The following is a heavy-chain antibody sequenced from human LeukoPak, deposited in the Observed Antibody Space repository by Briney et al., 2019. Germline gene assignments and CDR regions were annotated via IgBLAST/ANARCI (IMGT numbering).Heavy chain of an antibody. Sequence: GGSLILSCAASGFTFSSYEMNWVRQAPGQGLEWVAYISSTGNTVHYAGSVKGRFTISRDNAKNSLYLQMNRLRAEDTAVYYCTKETPQMDVWGKGTTVIVSS. CDR2: ISSTGNTV. CDR1: GFTFSSYE. J-gene: IGHJ6*04. D-gene: IGHD2-15*01. CDR3: TKETPQMDV. V-gene: IGHV3-48*03.